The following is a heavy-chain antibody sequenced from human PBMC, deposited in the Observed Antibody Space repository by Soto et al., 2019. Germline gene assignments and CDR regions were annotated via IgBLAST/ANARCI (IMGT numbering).Heavy chain of an antibody. CDR3: ARTTTTKSRGY. J-gene: IGHJ4*02. V-gene: IGHV3-23*01. D-gene: IGHD4-17*01. Sequence: EVPLLESGGGLVQPGGSLGLSCAASGFTFSSYDMSWVRQAPGKGLEYVSSISVTGSGTYYADSVKGRFTISRDNSKNTLYLQMNSLRVEDTAVYYCARTTTTKSRGYWGQGTLVTVSS. CDR2: ISVTGSGT. CDR1: GFTFSSYD.